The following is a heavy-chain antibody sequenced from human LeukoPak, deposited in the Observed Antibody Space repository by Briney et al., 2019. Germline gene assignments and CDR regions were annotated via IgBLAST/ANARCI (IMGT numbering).Heavy chain of an antibody. Sequence: GGSLRLSCAASGFTVSTNYMTWVRQAPGKGLEWVSVIYSGGTTYYADSVKGRFSISRDYSKNTLYLQMNSLRAEDTAVYYCARYDYGRSGFDYWGQGTLVTVSS. V-gene: IGHV3-66*01. CDR2: IYSGGTT. J-gene: IGHJ4*02. CDR3: ARYDYGRSGFDY. D-gene: IGHD5-12*01. CDR1: GFTVSTNY.